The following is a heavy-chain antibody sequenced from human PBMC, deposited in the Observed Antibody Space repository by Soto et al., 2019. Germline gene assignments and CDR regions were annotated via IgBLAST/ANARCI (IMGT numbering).Heavy chain of an antibody. CDR3: ARPLRAPGIAVADNTDAFDI. V-gene: IGHV3-33*01. Sequence: QVQLVESGGGVVQPGRSLRLSCAASGFTFSSYGMHWVRQAPGKGLEWVAVIWYDGSNKYYADSVKGRFTISRDNSKNTLYLQMSSLRAEDTAVYYCARPLRAPGIAVADNTDAFDIWGQGTMVTVSS. D-gene: IGHD6-19*01. CDR1: GFTFSSYG. J-gene: IGHJ3*02. CDR2: IWYDGSNK.